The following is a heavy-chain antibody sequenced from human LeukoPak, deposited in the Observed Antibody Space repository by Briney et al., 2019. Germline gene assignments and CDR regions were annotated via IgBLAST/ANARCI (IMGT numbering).Heavy chain of an antibody. Sequence: EASVKVSCKASGYTFTYYAMNWVRQAPGQGLEWMGWINTNTGNPTYAQGFTGHFVFSLDTSVSTAYLEISSLKPEDTAVYFCARGKRVYTYAQTSPPNDYWGQGTLVTVSS. CDR2: INTNTGNP. CDR3: ARGKRVYTYAQTSPPNDY. J-gene: IGHJ4*02. D-gene: IGHD5-18*01. CDR1: GYTFTYYA. V-gene: IGHV7-4-1*02.